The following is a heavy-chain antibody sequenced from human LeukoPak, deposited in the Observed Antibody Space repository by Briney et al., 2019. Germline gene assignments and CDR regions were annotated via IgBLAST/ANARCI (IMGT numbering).Heavy chain of an antibody. Sequence: SETLSLTCIVSGYSITSAYYWGWIRQPPGKGLEWIGSFFLKGSTYYNPSLKSRVTISVDTSKNQFSLTLSSVTAADTAVYYCARGRMFFDYWDQGTLVTVSS. D-gene: IGHD3-10*02. V-gene: IGHV4-38-2*02. CDR3: ARGRMFFDY. J-gene: IGHJ4*02. CDR1: GYSITSAYY. CDR2: FFLKGST.